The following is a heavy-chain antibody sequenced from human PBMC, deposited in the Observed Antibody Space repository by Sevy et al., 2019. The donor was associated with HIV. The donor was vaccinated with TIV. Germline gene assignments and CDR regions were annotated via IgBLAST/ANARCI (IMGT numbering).Heavy chain of an antibody. CDR1: GGSFSGYY. J-gene: IGHJ4*02. CDR2: INHSGST. Sequence: SDTLSLTCAVYGGSFSGYYWSWIRQPPGKGLEWIGEINHSGSTNYNPSLKSRVTISVDTSKNQFSLKLSSVTAADTAVYYCARGGHGYNSTIPIDYWGQGTLVTVSS. D-gene: IGHD5-12*01. V-gene: IGHV4-34*01. CDR3: ARGGHGYNSTIPIDY.